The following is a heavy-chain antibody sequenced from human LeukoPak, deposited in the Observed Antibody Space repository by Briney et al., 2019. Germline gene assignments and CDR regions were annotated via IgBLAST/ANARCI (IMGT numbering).Heavy chain of an antibody. V-gene: IGHV1-2*02. CDR3: ARVVATITGSTAFDL. J-gene: IGHJ2*01. D-gene: IGHD5-12*01. CDR1: GYTFTGYY. CDR2: INPNSGGT. Sequence: ASVKVSCKASGYTFTGYYMHWVRQAPGQGLEWMGWINPNSGGTNYAQKFQGRVTMTRDTSISTAYMELSRLGSDDTAVYYCARVVATITGSTAFDLWGRGTLVTVSS.